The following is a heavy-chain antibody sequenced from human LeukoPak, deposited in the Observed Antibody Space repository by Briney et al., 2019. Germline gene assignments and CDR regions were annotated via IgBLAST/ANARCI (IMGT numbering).Heavy chain of an antibody. Sequence: NPSETLSLTCAVYGGSFSGYYWRGLRQPPGKGLEWIGEINHSGSTNYNPSLKSRVTISVDTSKNQFSLKLSSVTAADTAVYYCARGGRRPLYWGQGTLVTVCS. CDR3: ARGGRRPLY. V-gene: IGHV4-34*01. CDR2: INHSGST. CDR1: GGSFSGYY. D-gene: IGHD6-6*01. J-gene: IGHJ4*02.